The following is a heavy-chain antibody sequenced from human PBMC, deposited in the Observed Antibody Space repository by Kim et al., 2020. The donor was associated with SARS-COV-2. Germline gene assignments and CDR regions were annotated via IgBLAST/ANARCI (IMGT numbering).Heavy chain of an antibody. V-gene: IGHV1-18*01. CDR1: GYTFTTYG. J-gene: IGHJ4*02. Sequence: ASVKVSCKASGYTFTTYGISWVRQAPGQGLEWMGWISTYNGNTNYAQEFQGRVTMTTDTSTSTAYMELRSLRSDDTGVYYCARVPFDTYYDILTGHYQFDYWGQGTLVTVSS. CDR3: ARVPFDTYYDILTGHYQFDY. CDR2: ISTYNGNT. D-gene: IGHD3-9*01.